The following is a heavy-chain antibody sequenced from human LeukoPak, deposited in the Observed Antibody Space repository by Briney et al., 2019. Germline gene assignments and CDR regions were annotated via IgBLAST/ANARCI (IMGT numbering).Heavy chain of an antibody. CDR2: IYYSGST. D-gene: IGHD3-16*01. J-gene: IGHJ3*02. Sequence: SETLSLTCTVSGGSISSYYWSWIRQPPGKGLEWIGYIYYSGSTNYNPSLKSRVTISVDTSKNQFSLKLSSVTAADTAVYYCARDVPSFGDSTAEDAFDIWGQGTMVTVSS. CDR3: ARDVPSFGDSTAEDAFDI. CDR1: GGSISSYY. V-gene: IGHV4-59*01.